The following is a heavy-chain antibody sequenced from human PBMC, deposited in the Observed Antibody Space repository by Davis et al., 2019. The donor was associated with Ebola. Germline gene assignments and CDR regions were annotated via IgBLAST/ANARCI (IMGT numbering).Heavy chain of an antibody. CDR2: IYSGGST. V-gene: IGHV3-53*01. CDR3: ARDHPSSSWYY. J-gene: IGHJ4*02. Sequence: GGSLRLSCAASGFTVSSNYMSWVRQAPGKGLEWVSVIYSGGSTYYADSVKGRFTISRDNSKNTLYLQMNSLRAEDTAVYYCARDHPSSSWYYWGQGTLVTVSS. CDR1: GFTVSSNY. D-gene: IGHD6-13*01.